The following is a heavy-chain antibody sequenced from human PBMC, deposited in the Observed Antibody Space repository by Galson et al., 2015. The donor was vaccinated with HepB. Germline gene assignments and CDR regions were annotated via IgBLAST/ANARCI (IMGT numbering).Heavy chain of an antibody. V-gene: IGHV3-30*18. Sequence: IFSDYGMHWVRQAPGKGLEWVAVISYDGSNKYCADSVKGRFTISRDNSKNTLYLQMNSLKTEDTAVYSCAKDREAKQLILTLGSYGMDVWGQGTTVTVSS. CDR3: AKDREAKQLILTLGSYGMDV. CDR1: IFSDYG. CDR2: ISYDGSNK. D-gene: IGHD1-1*01. J-gene: IGHJ6*02.